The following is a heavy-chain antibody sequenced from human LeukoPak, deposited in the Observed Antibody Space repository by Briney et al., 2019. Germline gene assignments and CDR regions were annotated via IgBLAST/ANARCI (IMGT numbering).Heavy chain of an antibody. CDR1: GGSISSYN. Sequence: PSETLSLTCTVSGGSISSYNWSWIRQPPGKGLEWIGYFYYSGSTNYNPSLKSRVTISVDTSKNHFFLKVNSVTDADTAVYYCARVRTTLYPYYYYMDVWGKGTTVTVSS. D-gene: IGHD1-1*01. CDR2: FYYSGST. CDR3: ARVRTTLYPYYYYMDV. V-gene: IGHV4-59*01. J-gene: IGHJ6*03.